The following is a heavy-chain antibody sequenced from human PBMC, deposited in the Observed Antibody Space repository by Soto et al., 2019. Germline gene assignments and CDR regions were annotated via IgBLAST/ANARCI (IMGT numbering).Heavy chain of an antibody. CDR2: ISGSGGST. J-gene: IGHJ5*02. V-gene: IGHV3-23*01. D-gene: IGHD2-2*01. CDR1: GFTFSSYA. Sequence: EVQLLESGGGLVQPGGSLRLSCAASGFTFSSYAMSWVRQAPGKGLEWVSAISGSGGSTYYADSVKGRFTISRDNSKNTLYRQMNSLRAEDTAVYYCAKDLTYCSSTSCYVGDWFDPWGQGTLVTVSS. CDR3: AKDLTYCSSTSCYVGDWFDP.